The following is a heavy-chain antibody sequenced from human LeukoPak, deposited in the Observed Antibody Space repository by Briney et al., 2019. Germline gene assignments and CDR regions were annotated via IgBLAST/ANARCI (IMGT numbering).Heavy chain of an antibody. J-gene: IGHJ6*02. CDR1: GGSISSGGYY. CDR3: ARDLRGKYYYDSSGPNYYYYGMDV. CDR2: IYYSVST. V-gene: IGHV4-31*03. Sequence: SETLSLTCTVSGGSISSGGYYWSWIRQHPGNGLEWIGYIYYSVSTYYNPSLKSRVTISVDTSKNQFSLKLSPVTAADTAVYYCARDLRGKYYYDSSGPNYYYYGMDVWGQGTTVTVSS. D-gene: IGHD3-22*01.